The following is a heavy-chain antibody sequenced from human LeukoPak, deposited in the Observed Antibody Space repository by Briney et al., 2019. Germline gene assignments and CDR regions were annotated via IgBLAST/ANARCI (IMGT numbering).Heavy chain of an antibody. CDR1: GFTFSSFN. CDR3: ARGNYYDSDVYYYKLDY. J-gene: IGHJ4*02. D-gene: IGHD3-22*01. Sequence: PGGSLRLSCAASGFTFSSFNMNWVRQAPGKGLEWVSYITSRSSSTFYAVSVRGRFTISRDNAKNSLYLQMNSLRVEDTAVYYCARGNYYDSDVYYYKLDYWGQGTLVTVSS. CDR2: ITSRSSST. V-gene: IGHV3-48*01.